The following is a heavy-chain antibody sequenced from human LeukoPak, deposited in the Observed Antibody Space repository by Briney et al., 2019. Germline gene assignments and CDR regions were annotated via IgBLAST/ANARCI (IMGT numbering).Heavy chain of an antibody. Sequence: SETLSLTCSVSGGSISSSSYYWGWIRQPPGKGLEWIGSIYYSGSTYYNPSLKSRVTISVDTSKNQFSLKLSSVTAADTAVFYCARDVRGSSGRYYYYYMDVWGKGTTVTVSS. CDR1: GGSISSSSYY. D-gene: IGHD3-22*01. V-gene: IGHV4-39*07. CDR2: IYYSGST. CDR3: ARDVRGSSGRYYYYYMDV. J-gene: IGHJ6*03.